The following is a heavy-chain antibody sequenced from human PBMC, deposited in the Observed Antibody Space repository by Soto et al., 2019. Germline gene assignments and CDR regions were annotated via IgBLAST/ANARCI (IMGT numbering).Heavy chain of an antibody. J-gene: IGHJ6*02. D-gene: IGHD5-12*01. V-gene: IGHV3-30*03. CDR3: ASLHGHDDYYGMDV. CDR1: GFSFSSYG. CDR2: ISYDGNNK. Sequence: GGSLRLSCTASGFSFSSYGIHWVRQAPGKGLEWVAVISYDGNNKYYADAVKGRFTISRDRSKNTVYLQMNSLRAEDTAVYHCASLHGHDDYYGMDVWGQGTTVTVSS.